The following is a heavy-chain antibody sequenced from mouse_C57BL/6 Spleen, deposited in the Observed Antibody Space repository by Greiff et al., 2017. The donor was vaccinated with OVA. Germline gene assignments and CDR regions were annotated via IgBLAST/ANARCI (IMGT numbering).Heavy chain of an antibody. J-gene: IGHJ4*01. V-gene: IGHV1-64*01. CDR1: GYTFTSYW. Sequence: QVQLQQPGAELVKPGASVKLSCKASGYTFTSYWMHWVKQRPGQGLEWIGMIHPNSGSTNYNEKFKSKATLTVDKSSTTAYMQLSSLTSEDSAVYDCASYYGNYYAMDYWGQGTSVTVSS. CDR2: IHPNSGST. D-gene: IGHD2-1*01. CDR3: ASYYGNYYAMDY.